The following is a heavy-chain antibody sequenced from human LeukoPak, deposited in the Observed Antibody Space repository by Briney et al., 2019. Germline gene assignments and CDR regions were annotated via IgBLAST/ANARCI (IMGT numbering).Heavy chain of an antibody. J-gene: IGHJ4*02. Sequence: PGGSLRLSCAASGFTFSGYAMQWVRQAPEKRPEYVSGISGDGGTIYYASSVKGRFTISRDNSKNTLYLQMGSLRAEDMAVYYCASSVEAAMLIDYWGQGTLVTVSS. CDR3: ASSVEAAMLIDY. V-gene: IGHV3-64*01. CDR1: GFTFSGYA. D-gene: IGHD5-18*01. CDR2: ISGDGGTI.